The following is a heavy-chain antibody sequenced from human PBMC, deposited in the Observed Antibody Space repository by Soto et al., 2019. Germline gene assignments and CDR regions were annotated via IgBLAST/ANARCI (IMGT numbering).Heavy chain of an antibody. D-gene: IGHD5-18*01. V-gene: IGHV1-58*02. Sequence: GASVKVSCKASGYTFNSYGISWVRQARGQRLEWIGWIVVGSGNTNYAQKFQERVTITTDISTSTAYMELSSLRSEDTAVYYCAAGYGYSYGYDYWGQGTLVTVSS. CDR2: IVVGSGNT. CDR1: GYTFNSYG. J-gene: IGHJ4*02. CDR3: AAGYGYSYGYDY.